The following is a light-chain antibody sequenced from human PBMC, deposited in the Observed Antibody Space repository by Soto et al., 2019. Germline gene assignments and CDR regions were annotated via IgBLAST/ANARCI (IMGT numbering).Light chain of an antibody. V-gene: IGKV1-5*03. CDR1: QTISSW. CDR3: QQYNSYSMT. J-gene: IGKJ1*01. Sequence: DIQMTQSPSTLSGSLGDRVTITCLASQTISSWLAWYQQKPRKAPKISIYKEYTLKSGVPSRFSGSGSGKEFTLTIISLQPDDFATYYCQQYNSYSMTFGQGTKVDIK. CDR2: KEY.